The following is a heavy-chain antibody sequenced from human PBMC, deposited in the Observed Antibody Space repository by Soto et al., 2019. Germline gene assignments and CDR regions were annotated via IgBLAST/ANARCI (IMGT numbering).Heavy chain of an antibody. CDR3: AQVGIAVARAHFDY. CDR1: GGSVRSGRYY. CDR2: VFYSGST. V-gene: IGHV4-61*01. J-gene: IGHJ4*01. D-gene: IGHD6-19*01. Sequence: SETLSLTCTVSGGSVRSGRYYWSWIRQPPGKGLEWIGYVFYSGSTRYNPSLNSRVTISVDTSKNQFSLKLTSVTAADTAVYYCAQVGIAVARAHFDYWGDGTRV.